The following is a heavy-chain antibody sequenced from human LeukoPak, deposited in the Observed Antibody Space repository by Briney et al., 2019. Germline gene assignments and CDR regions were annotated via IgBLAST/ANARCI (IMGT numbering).Heavy chain of an antibody. Sequence: ASVKVSCKASGYTFTSYGITWVRRAPGQGLEWVGWINASNGDTTYAQKLQDRVTMTTDTFTSTAYMELRSLRSDDTAVYYCARAPPGLIYGPGDYWGQGTLVTVSS. CDR1: GYTFTSYG. CDR3: ARAPPGLIYGPGDY. V-gene: IGHV1-18*01. D-gene: IGHD3-3*02. CDR2: INASNGDT. J-gene: IGHJ4*02.